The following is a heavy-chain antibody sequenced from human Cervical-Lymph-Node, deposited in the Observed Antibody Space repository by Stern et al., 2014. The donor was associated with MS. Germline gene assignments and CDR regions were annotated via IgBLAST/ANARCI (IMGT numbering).Heavy chain of an antibody. Sequence: EVQLVQSGAEVKKPGESLKISCKGSGYSFNSYWIGWVRQMPGKGLEWMGIIYPGDSDTRYSPSFQGQVTISADKSISTAYLQWSSLKASDTAMYYCARYEYDYVWGSYPYFDYWGQGTLVTVSS. V-gene: IGHV5-51*06. CDR3: ARYEYDYVWGSYPYFDY. CDR1: GYSFNSYW. D-gene: IGHD3-16*02. J-gene: IGHJ4*02. CDR2: IYPGDSDT.